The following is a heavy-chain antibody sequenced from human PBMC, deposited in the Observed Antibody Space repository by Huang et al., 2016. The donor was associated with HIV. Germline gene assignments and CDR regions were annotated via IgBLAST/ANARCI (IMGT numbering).Heavy chain of an antibody. CDR1: GGSLSGYY. J-gene: IGHJ4*01. CDR3: ARWRPGDDSYYFDY. D-gene: IGHD2-15*01. CDR2: INHSGNT. V-gene: IGHV4-34*02. Sequence: QMHLQQWGAGLLKPSETLSLTCAVYGGSLSGYYWTWIRQPPGRGLECIGEINHSGNTNYNPSLKSRVTISVDTSKNQFSLHVYSVTAADTAVYYCARWRPGDDSYYFDYWGQGSPATVSS.